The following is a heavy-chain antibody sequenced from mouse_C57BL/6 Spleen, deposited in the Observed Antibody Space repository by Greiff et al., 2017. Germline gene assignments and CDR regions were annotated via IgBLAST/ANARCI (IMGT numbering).Heavy chain of an antibody. V-gene: IGHV1-15*01. J-gene: IGHJ2*01. D-gene: IGHD1-1*01. CDR2: IDPETGGT. Sequence: QVQLQQSGAELVRPGASVTLSCKASGYTFTDYEMHWVKQTPVHGLEWIGAIDPETGGTAYNQKFKGKAILTADKSSSTAYMELRSLTSEDSAVYYCTRKGVLRGYFDYWGQGTTLTVSA. CDR1: GYTFTDYE. CDR3: TRKGVLRGYFDY.